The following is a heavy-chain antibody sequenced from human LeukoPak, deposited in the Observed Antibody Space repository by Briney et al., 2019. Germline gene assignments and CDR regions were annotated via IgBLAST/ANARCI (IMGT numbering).Heavy chain of an antibody. V-gene: IGHV3-7*01. J-gene: IGHJ4*02. CDR1: GFTFSSYW. CDR3: ARRRGGWGEGEFDY. D-gene: IGHD3-16*01. Sequence: PGGSLRLSCAASGFTFSSYWMSWVRQAPGKGLEWVANIKQDGSEKDYVDSVKGRFTISRDNAKKSLYLQMNSLRAEDTAVYYCARRRGGWGEGEFDYWGQGTPVTVST. CDR2: IKQDGSEK.